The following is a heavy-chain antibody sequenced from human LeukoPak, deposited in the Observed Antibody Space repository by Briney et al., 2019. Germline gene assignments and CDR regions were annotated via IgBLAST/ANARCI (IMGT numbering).Heavy chain of an antibody. Sequence: GASVNLSCKASGSTFTSNGFSWVRHGLGQGLGLMGLISAYNGNTNYDQKLQGRVTMTTDTSTSKAYMELRSLRSDDTAVYYCARGGGGWYSKGAFDVWGQGTMVTVSS. V-gene: IGHV1-18*04. CDR3: ARGGGGWYSKGAFDV. D-gene: IGHD6-19*01. CDR1: GSTFTSNG. CDR2: ISAYNGNT. J-gene: IGHJ3*01.